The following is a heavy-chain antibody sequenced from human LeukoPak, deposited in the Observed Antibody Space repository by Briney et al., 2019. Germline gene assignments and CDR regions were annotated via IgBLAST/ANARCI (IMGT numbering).Heavy chain of an antibody. Sequence: SETLSLTCTVSGDSISTSNSYWGWIRQPPGKGLEWIGSIYYSGNTCYNASLKSRVTISVDTSKNQFSLKLTSVTAADTAVYYCARGPYSGSYWRYFDYWGQGTLVTVSS. CDR3: ARGPYSGSYWRYFDY. D-gene: IGHD1-26*01. J-gene: IGHJ4*02. V-gene: IGHV4-39*01. CDR2: IYYSGNT. CDR1: GDSISTSNSY.